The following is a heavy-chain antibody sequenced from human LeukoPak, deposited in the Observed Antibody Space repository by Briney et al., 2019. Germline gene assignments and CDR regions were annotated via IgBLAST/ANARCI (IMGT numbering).Heavy chain of an antibody. CDR1: GFTFSSYE. V-gene: IGHV3-48*03. Sequence: GGSLRPSCAASGFTFSSYEMNWVRQAPGKGLEWVSYISSSGSTIYYADSVKGRFTISRDNAKNSLYLQMNSLRAEDTAVYYCARAIRYCSGGSCYPAARGFDYWGQGTLVTVSS. CDR3: ARAIRYCSGGSCYPAARGFDY. J-gene: IGHJ4*02. D-gene: IGHD2-15*01. CDR2: ISSSGSTI.